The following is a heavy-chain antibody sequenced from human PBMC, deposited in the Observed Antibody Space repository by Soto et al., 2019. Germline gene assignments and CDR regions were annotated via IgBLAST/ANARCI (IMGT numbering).Heavy chain of an antibody. CDR3: AKNSRSHPKGWFGP. CDR2: ISGSGDYT. V-gene: IGHV3-23*01. D-gene: IGHD2-15*01. Sequence: EVQLLESGGGLVQPGESLRLSCAASGFTFSSYAMTWVRQAPGKRLEWVSSISGSGDYTYFADSVKGRFPISRDNSKDTLYLQMSSLRVEDTAIYYWAKNSRSHPKGWFGPWGQGTLVTVSS. CDR1: GFTFSSYA. J-gene: IGHJ5*02.